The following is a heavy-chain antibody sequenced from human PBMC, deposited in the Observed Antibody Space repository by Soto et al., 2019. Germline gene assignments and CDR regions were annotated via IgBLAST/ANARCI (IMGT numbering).Heavy chain of an antibody. CDR2: IYWDDDK. CDR3: AHRILRTVFGLVTTTAIYFDF. CDR1: GFSLTTSGVG. Sequence: QITLNESGPTVVKPAETLTLTCTFSGFSLTTSGVGVGWIRQSPGKAPEWLALIYWDDDKRYSASLKSRLTINNTPSKNQVVLTMASVDPADTATYYCAHRILRTVFGLVTTTAIYFDFWGQGTPVVVSS. V-gene: IGHV2-5*02. J-gene: IGHJ4*02. D-gene: IGHD3-3*01.